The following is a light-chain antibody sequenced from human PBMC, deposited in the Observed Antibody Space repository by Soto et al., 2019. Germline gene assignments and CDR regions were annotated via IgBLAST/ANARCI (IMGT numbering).Light chain of an antibody. J-gene: IGKJ1*01. CDR1: QSVSSN. CDR2: GTS. V-gene: IGKV3-15*01. CDR3: QQYNNWPRT. Sequence: EIVMTQSPATLSVSPGERVSLSCRASQSVSSNLAWHQQKPGQAPRLLIYGTSTRATGIPTRFSGSVSGTEFTLTISSLQSEDFAVYYCQQYNNWPRTFGQGTNVEIK.